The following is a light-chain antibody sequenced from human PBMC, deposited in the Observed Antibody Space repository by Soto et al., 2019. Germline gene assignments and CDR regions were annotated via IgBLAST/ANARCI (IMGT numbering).Light chain of an antibody. CDR3: CSYGGSRAV. CDR1: SGDVGSHNL. Sequence: QSVLTQPASVSGSPGQSITISCTGTSGDVGSHNLVSWYQQHPGQAPKLMIYEVSKRPLGVSARFSASKSGNTASLTISGLQAEDEADYYCCSYGGSRAVFGGGTKLTVL. CDR2: EVS. V-gene: IGLV2-23*02. J-gene: IGLJ7*01.